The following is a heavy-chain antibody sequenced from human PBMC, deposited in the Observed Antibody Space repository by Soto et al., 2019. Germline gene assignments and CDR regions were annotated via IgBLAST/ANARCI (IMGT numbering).Heavy chain of an antibody. CDR1: GYAFTTYG. V-gene: IGHV1-18*01. CDR2: ISAHNGNT. CDR3: ARGRYGDY. Sequence: QVHLVQSGAEVKKPGASVKVSCKGSGYAFTTYGITWVRQAPGQGLEWMGWISAHNGNTNYAQKLQGRVTVTRDTSTRTAYMELRSLSSEDTAVYYCARGRYGDYWGQGALVTVSS. D-gene: IGHD1-1*01. J-gene: IGHJ4*02.